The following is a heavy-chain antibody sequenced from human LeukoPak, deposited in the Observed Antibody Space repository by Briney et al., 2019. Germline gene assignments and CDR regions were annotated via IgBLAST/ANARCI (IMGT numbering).Heavy chain of an antibody. Sequence: SETLSLTCTVSGGSISSSSDYWGWIRQPPGKGLEWIGSIYYSGSTYYNPSLKSRVTISVDTSKNQFSLKLSSVTAADTAVYYCARPAGAGLAAAGFWYFDLWGRGTLVTVSS. J-gene: IGHJ2*01. CDR3: ARPAGAGLAAAGFWYFDL. V-gene: IGHV4-39*01. D-gene: IGHD6-13*01. CDR1: GGSISSSSDY. CDR2: IYYSGST.